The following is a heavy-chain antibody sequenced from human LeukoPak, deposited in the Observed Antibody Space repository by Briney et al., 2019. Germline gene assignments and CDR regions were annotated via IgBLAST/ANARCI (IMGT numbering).Heavy chain of an antibody. Sequence: GGSLRLSCSASGFTLSNYAMHWVRQAPGKGLEYVSAISSNGDSTYYADSVKDRFTISRDNSKNTLYLQLSSLRAEDTAVYYCVRHDYGDYAPFDYWGQGTLVTVSS. CDR1: GFTLSNYA. J-gene: IGHJ4*02. CDR2: ISSNGDST. CDR3: VRHDYGDYAPFDY. D-gene: IGHD4-17*01. V-gene: IGHV3-64D*06.